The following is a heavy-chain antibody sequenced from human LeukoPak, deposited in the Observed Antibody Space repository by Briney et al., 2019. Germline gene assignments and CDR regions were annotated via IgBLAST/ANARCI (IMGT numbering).Heavy chain of an antibody. CDR1: NGSLSGHY. Sequence: PSETLSLTCVVYNGSLSGHYWSWIRQSPGKGLEWIGEVNYSGSTNYNPSLKSRVTISLDTSKNKFSLNLNFVTAADMALYYCARRRIVTAGTVYLDVSAKGTTVIVTS. CDR2: VNYSGST. V-gene: IGHV4-34*01. J-gene: IGHJ6*03. D-gene: IGHD6-13*01. CDR3: ARRRIVTAGTVYLDV.